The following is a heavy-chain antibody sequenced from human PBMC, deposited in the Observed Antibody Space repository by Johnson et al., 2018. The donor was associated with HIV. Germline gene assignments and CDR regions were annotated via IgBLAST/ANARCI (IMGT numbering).Heavy chain of an antibody. CDR1: GFTVSSNY. J-gene: IGHJ3*02. D-gene: IGHD3-22*01. CDR3: TTWPYYYDTSEDAFDI. CDR2: IGTAGDT. V-gene: IGHV3-53*01. Sequence: VQLVESGGGLIQPGGSLRLSCAASGFTVSSNYMSWVRQAPGKGLEWVSVIGTAGDTYYPGSVKGRFTISRENAKNSLYLQMNSLRAEDTAVYYCTTWPYYYDTSEDAFDIWGQGTMVTVSS.